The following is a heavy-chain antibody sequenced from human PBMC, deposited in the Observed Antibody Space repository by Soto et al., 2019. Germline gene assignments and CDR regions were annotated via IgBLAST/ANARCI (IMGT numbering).Heavy chain of an antibody. CDR3: ARTGVAVAEGVWFDP. D-gene: IGHD6-19*01. CDR2: IYNSGST. Sequence: RCSVAYGSISTYDWSRIRKNPGKGLEWIGYIYNSGSTNYNPSLKSRVTISVDTSKNQFSLKLSSVTAADTAVYYCARTGVAVAEGVWFDPWGQGTLVTVPS. V-gene: IGHV4-59*01. CDR1: YGSISTYD. J-gene: IGHJ5*02.